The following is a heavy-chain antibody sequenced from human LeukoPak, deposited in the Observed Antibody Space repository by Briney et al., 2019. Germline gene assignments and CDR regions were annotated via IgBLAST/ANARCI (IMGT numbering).Heavy chain of an antibody. J-gene: IGHJ4*02. CDR3: AKETSSSFDY. V-gene: IGHV3-23*01. CDR1: GFTFSSYA. D-gene: IGHD6-6*01. Sequence: GGSLRLSCAASGFTFSSYAMNWVRQAPGKGLEWVSGMSNSGGSTYYADSVKGRFTISRDNSKNALYLQMNSLRAEDTAVYYCAKETSSSFDYWGQGTLVTVSS. CDR2: MSNSGGST.